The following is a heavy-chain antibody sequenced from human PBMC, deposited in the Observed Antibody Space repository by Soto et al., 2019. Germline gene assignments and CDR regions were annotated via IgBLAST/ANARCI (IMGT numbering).Heavy chain of an antibody. Sequence: QVQLVQSGAEVKKPGASVKVSCKASGYTFTSYDINWVRQATGQGLEWMGWMNPNSGNTGYAQKFQGRVTMTRNTSISTAYMELSSLRSEDTAVYYCAIVRATVPINWFDPWGQGTLVTVSS. D-gene: IGHD4-4*01. J-gene: IGHJ5*02. CDR1: GYTFTSYD. V-gene: IGHV1-8*01. CDR2: MNPNSGNT. CDR3: AIVRATVPINWFDP.